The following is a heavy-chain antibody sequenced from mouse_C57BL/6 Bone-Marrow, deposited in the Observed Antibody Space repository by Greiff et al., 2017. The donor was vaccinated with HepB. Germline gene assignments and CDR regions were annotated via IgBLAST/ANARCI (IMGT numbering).Heavy chain of an antibody. J-gene: IGHJ2*01. CDR2: INPYNGGT. D-gene: IGHD2-2*01. Sequence: EVQLQQSGPVLVKPGASVKMSCKASGYTFTDYYMNWVKQSHGKSLEWIGVINPYNGGTSYNQKFKGKATLTVDKSSSTAYMELNSLTSEDSAVYYCARLDMVTAYYFDYWDQGTTLTVSS. CDR3: ARLDMVTAYYFDY. CDR1: GYTFTDYY. V-gene: IGHV1-19*01.